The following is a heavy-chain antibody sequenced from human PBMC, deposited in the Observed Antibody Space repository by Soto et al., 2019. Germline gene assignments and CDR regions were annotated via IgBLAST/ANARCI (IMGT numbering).Heavy chain of an antibody. J-gene: IGHJ4*02. V-gene: IGHV5-51*01. Sequence: GESLKISCKGSGYSFTSYWIGWVRQMPGKGLEWMGIIYPGDSDTRYSPSFQGQVTISADKSISTAYLQWSSLKASDTAMYYCAIHRLQYYYDSSGYAAFDYWGQGTLVTVSS. CDR2: IYPGDSDT. CDR1: GYSFTSYW. CDR3: AIHRLQYYYDSSGYAAFDY. D-gene: IGHD3-22*01.